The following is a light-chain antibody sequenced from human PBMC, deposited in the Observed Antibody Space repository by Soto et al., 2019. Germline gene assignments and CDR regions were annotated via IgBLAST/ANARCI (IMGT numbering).Light chain of an antibody. CDR2: GAS. CDR3: QQYYSTPRT. J-gene: IGKJ1*01. V-gene: IGKV3-20*01. Sequence: ENVLTQSPGTLSLSPGERATLSCRASQSVSSSYLAWYQQKPGQTPRLLIYGASSRATGIPDRFSGSGSGTDFTLTISRLEPEDVAVYYCQQYYSTPRTFGHGTKVEIK. CDR1: QSVSSSY.